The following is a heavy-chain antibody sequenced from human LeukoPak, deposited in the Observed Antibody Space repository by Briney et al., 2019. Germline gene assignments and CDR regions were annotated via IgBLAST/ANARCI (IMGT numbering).Heavy chain of an antibody. CDR2: IKSKNDGGTT. Sequence: GGSLRLSCAAPGFTFNNAWMGWVRQAPGKGLEWVGRIKSKNDGGTTDYAAPVKGRFTISRDDSKNTLYLQMNSLKTEDTAIYYCIIDSLVNNYWGQGTLVTVSS. J-gene: IGHJ4*02. CDR3: IIDSLVNNY. D-gene: IGHD2-8*02. V-gene: IGHV3-15*01. CDR1: GFTFNNAW.